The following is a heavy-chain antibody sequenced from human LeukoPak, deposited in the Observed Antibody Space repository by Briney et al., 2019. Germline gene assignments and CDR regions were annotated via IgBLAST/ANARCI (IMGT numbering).Heavy chain of an antibody. V-gene: IGHV4-59*08. CDR3: ARHGANYYDSSGYAPHFDY. D-gene: IGHD3-22*01. CDR2: IYYSGST. J-gene: IGHJ4*02. CDR1: GGSISSYY. Sequence: SETLSLTCTVSGGSISSYYWSWIRQPPGKGLEWIGYIYYSGSTNYNPSLKSRVTISVDTSKNQFPLKLSSVTAADTAVYYCARHGANYYDSSGYAPHFDYWGQGTLVTVSS.